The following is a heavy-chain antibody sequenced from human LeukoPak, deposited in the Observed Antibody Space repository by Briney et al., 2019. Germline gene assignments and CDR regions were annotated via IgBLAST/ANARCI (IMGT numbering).Heavy chain of an antibody. CDR2: IDQGGSET. Sequence: QPGGSLRLSCAASGFTFRTYWMSWVRQAPGKGREWVASIDQGGSETYYVESVKGRFTISRDNAMNSFFLQMNSLRAEDTAVYYCARLIGDRTIYDYWGQGTLVTVSS. J-gene: IGHJ4*02. D-gene: IGHD6-6*01. CDR3: ARLIGDRTIYDY. V-gene: IGHV3-7*01. CDR1: GFTFRTYW.